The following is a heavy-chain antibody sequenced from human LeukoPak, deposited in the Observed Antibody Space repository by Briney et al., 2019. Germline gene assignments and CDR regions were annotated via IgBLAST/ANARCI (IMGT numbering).Heavy chain of an antibody. V-gene: IGHV4-4*07. Sequence: SETLSLTCTVSDGSISSYYWSWIRQPAGKGLEWIGRIYTSGSTNYNPSLKSRVTMSVDTSKNQFSLKLSSVTAADTAVYYCARDSTPPVDYYYGMDVWGQGTTVTVSS. CDR3: ARDSTPPVDYYYGMDV. CDR2: IYTSGST. CDR1: DGSISSYY. J-gene: IGHJ6*02. D-gene: IGHD3-3*02.